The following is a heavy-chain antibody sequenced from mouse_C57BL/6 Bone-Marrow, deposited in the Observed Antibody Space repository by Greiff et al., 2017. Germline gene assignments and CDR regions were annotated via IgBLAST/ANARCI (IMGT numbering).Heavy chain of an antibody. CDR1: GFTFSDYY. J-gene: IGHJ3*01. Sequence: EVQLVESGGGLVQPGGSLKLSCAASGFTFSDYYMYCVRQTPEKRLEWVAYISNGGGSTYYPDTVKGRFTISRDNAKNTLYLQMSRLKSEDTAMYYCATLTPFAYWGQGTLVTVSA. CDR2: ISNGGGST. CDR3: ATLTPFAY. V-gene: IGHV5-12*01.